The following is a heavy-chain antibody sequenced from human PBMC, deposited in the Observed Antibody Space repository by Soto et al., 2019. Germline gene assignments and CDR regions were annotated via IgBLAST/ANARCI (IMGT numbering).Heavy chain of an antibody. V-gene: IGHV3-49*05. CDR3: TRDLLDFFGVVPDPHYYMDV. Sequence: KPGGSLRLSCTASGFTFGDYAMSWFRQAPGKGLEWVGFIRGKAYGGTTEYAASVKGRFTISRDDSKSIAYLQMNSLKTEDTAVYYCTRDLLDFFGVVPDPHYYMDVWGKGTTITVSS. CDR1: GFTFGDYA. D-gene: IGHD3-3*01. J-gene: IGHJ6*03. CDR2: IRGKAYGGTT.